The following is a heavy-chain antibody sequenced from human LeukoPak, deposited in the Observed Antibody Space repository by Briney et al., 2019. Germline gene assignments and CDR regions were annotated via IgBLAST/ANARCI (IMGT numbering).Heavy chain of an antibody. CDR1: GFIFSSYG. CDR3: AKDAWEVGATSEIDY. CDR2: IRYDGSDK. D-gene: IGHD1-26*01. V-gene: IGHV3-30*02. Sequence: GGSLRLSCVTSGFIFSSYGIHWVRQAPGKGVEWVAFIRYDGSDKYYADSVKGRFTISRDNSKNKVYLQMNSLRGEDTSVYYCAKDAWEVGATSEIDYWGQGTLVTVSS. J-gene: IGHJ4*02.